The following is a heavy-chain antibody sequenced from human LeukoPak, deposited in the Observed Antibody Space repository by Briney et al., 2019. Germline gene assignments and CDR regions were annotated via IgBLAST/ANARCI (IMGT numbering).Heavy chain of an antibody. J-gene: IGHJ4*02. CDR1: GGTFSSYD. CDR3: ARYDYWSGQYYFDY. V-gene: IGHV1-8*03. Sequence: GASVKVSCKASGGTFSSYDINWVRQATGQGLEWMGWMNPNSGNTGYAQKFQGRVTITRNTSISTAYMELSSLGSEDTAVYYCARYDYWSGQYYFDYWGQGTLVTVSS. D-gene: IGHD3-3*01. CDR2: MNPNSGNT.